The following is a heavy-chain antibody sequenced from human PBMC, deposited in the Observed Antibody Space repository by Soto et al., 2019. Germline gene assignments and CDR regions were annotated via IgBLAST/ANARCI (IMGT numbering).Heavy chain of an antibody. CDR2: IYYSGST. D-gene: IGHD2-2*01. Sequence: QLQLQESGPGLVKPSETLSLTCTVSGGSISSSSYYWGWIRQPPGKGLEWIGRIYYSGSTYYNPSLKSRVTISVDTSKNQFSLKLRSVTAADTAVYYCARHSPAATYYYYGMDVWGQGTTVTGSS. J-gene: IGHJ6*02. V-gene: IGHV4-39*01. CDR3: ARHSPAATYYYYGMDV. CDR1: GGSISSSSYY.